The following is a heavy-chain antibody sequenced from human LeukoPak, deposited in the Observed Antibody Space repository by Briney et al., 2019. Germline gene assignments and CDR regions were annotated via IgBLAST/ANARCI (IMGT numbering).Heavy chain of an antibody. CDR3: ARVGYDYKWYDAFDI. CDR1: AFTFSGYS. Sequence: GGSLRLSCVVSAFTFSGYSMHWVRQAPGKGLEWVSFISHDGSNKYCADSLKGRFTISRDNSKNTLFLQMNSLRPEDTAVYYCARVGYDYKWYDAFDIWGQGTMVTVSS. J-gene: IGHJ3*02. D-gene: IGHD4-11*01. V-gene: IGHV3-30*04. CDR2: ISHDGSNK.